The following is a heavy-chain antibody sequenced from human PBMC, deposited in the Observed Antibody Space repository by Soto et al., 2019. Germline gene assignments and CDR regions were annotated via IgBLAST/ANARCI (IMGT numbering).Heavy chain of an antibody. Sequence: GGSLRLSCAASGFTFSSYGMHWVRQAPGMGLEWVAVISYDGSNKYYADSVKGRFTISRDNSKNTLYLQMNSLRAEDTAVYYCANLTPKIPWGQGTLVTVSS. CDR2: ISYDGSNK. J-gene: IGHJ5*02. CDR3: ANLTPKIP. V-gene: IGHV3-30*18. CDR1: GFTFSSYG.